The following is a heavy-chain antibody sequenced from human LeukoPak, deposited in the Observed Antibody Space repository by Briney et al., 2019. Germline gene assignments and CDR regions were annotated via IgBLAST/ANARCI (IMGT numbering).Heavy chain of an antibody. J-gene: IGHJ4*02. CDR2: IRTKRNNYAT. V-gene: IGHV3-73*01. CDR3: TGRDDYGDY. Sequence: SGGSLRLSCAASGFIFSDSAMHWVRQASGKGLEWVGRIRTKRNNYATAYAASVRCRFAISRDDSRNTAFLQMSSLKTEDTAVYYCTGRDDYGDYWGQGIVVTVSS. CDR1: GFIFSDSA.